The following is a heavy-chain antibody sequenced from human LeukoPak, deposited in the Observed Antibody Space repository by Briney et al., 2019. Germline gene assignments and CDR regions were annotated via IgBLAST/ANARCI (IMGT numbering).Heavy chain of an antibody. J-gene: IGHJ4*02. Sequence: GGSLRLSCAASGFTFSSYAMSWVRQAPGKGLEWVSAISGSGGSTYYADSVKGRFIISRDNSKNTLYLQMNSLRAEDTAVYYCAKDAGGYGYTYYFDYWGQGTLVTVSS. D-gene: IGHD2-21*02. CDR3: AKDAGGYGYTYYFDY. CDR1: GFTFSSYA. CDR2: ISGSGGST. V-gene: IGHV3-23*01.